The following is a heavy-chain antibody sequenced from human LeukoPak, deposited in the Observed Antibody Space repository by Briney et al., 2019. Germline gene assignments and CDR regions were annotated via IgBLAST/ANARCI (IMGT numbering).Heavy chain of an antibody. V-gene: IGHV4-4*07. CDR2: IYTSGST. CDR1: GGSISSYY. J-gene: IGHJ6*03. D-gene: IGHD3-3*01. CDR3: ARTGTIFGVVTPGNYYYYYMDV. Sequence: SETLSLTCTVSGGSISSYYWSWIRQPAGKGLEWIGRIYTSGSTNYNPSLKSRVTMSVDTSKNQFSLKLSSVTAADTAVYYCARTGTIFGVVTPGNYYYYYMDVWGKGTTVTVSS.